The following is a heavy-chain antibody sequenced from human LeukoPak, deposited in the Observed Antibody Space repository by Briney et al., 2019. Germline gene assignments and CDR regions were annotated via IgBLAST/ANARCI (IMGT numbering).Heavy chain of an antibody. J-gene: IGHJ4*02. D-gene: IGHD6-6*01. V-gene: IGHV4-4*07. CDR2: IYISGST. CDR1: GGSISTDH. CDR3: AREGAARPGFDY. Sequence: KPSETLSLTCTFSGGSISTDHWNWIRQPAGKGLEWIGRIYISGSTNYNPSLKSRVTVSVDTSKNLFSLNLRSVTAADTAVYYCAREGAARPGFDYWGQGTLVTVSS.